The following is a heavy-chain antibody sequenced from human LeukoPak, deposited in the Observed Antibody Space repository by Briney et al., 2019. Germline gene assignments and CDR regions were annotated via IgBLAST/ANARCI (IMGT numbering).Heavy chain of an antibody. Sequence: SSQTLCLTCTVSGGSISSGGYYWSWIRQHPGKGLEWIGYIYYSGSTYYNPSLKSRVTISVDTSKNQFSLKLSSVTAADTAVYYCARQVVAANPNDLWGRGTLVTVSS. CDR3: ARQVVAANPNDL. D-gene: IGHD2-15*01. CDR1: GGSISSGGYY. J-gene: IGHJ2*01. V-gene: IGHV4-31*03. CDR2: IYYSGST.